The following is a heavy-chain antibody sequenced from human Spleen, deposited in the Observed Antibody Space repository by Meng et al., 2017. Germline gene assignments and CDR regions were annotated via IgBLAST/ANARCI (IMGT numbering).Heavy chain of an antibody. CDR2: IYSGGNT. Sequence: GESLKISCAASGFTVSHNYMSWVRQAPGKGLEWVSVIYSGGNTYYADSVKGRFTISRDNAKNSLYLQMNSLRAEDMALYYCAKALGPIVGATVLDAFDIWGQGTMVTVSS. CDR1: GFTVSHNY. CDR3: AKALGPIVGATVLDAFDI. V-gene: IGHV3-53*05. D-gene: IGHD1-26*01. J-gene: IGHJ3*02.